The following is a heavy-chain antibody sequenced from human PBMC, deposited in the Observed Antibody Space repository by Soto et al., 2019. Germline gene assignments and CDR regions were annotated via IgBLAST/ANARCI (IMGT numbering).Heavy chain of an antibody. CDR3: ARALDSSGSYYLDQIDY. V-gene: IGHV1-18*01. Sequence: ASVKVSCKASGYTFSSYGISWVRQAPGQGLEWMGWISGYNGNTNYAQNLQGRVTMTTDTSTSTAYMELRSLRSDDTAVYYCARALDSSGSYYLDQIDYWCQGILVTVSS. CDR2: ISGYNGNT. CDR1: GYTFSSYG. D-gene: IGHD3-22*01. J-gene: IGHJ4*02.